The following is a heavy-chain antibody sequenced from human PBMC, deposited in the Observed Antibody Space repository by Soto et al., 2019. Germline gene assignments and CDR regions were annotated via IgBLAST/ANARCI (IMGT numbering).Heavy chain of an antibody. CDR1: GGTFSSYA. CDR2: IIPIFGTA. CDR3: ARDSGESTKSSGYYHWFDP. J-gene: IGHJ5*02. Sequence: SVKVSCKASGGTFSSYAISWVRQAPGQGLEWMGGIIPIFGTANYAQKFQGRVTITADESTSTAYMELSSLRSEDTAVYYCARDSGESTKSSGYYHWFDPWGQGNLVTVSS. V-gene: IGHV1-69*13. D-gene: IGHD3-22*01.